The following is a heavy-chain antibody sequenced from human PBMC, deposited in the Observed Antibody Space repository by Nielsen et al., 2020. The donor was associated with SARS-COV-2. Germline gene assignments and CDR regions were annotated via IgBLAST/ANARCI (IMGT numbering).Heavy chain of an antibody. CDR3: ARAFEELGYCSSTSCPFDY. V-gene: IGHV3-74*01. CDR1: GFTFSSYW. Sequence: GGSLRLSCAASGFTFSSYWMHWVCQAPGKGLVWVSRINSDGSSTSYADSVKGRFTISRDNAKNTLYLQMNSLRAEDTAVYYCARAFEELGYCSSTSCPFDYWGQGTLVTVSS. D-gene: IGHD2-2*01. J-gene: IGHJ4*02. CDR2: INSDGSST.